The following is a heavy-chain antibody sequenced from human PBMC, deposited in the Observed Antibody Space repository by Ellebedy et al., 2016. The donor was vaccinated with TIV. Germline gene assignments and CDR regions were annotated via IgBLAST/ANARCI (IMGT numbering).Heavy chain of an antibody. J-gene: IGHJ4*02. CDR3: AQSSSWYPYFDY. Sequence: SETLSLTXAVYGGSFSGYYWSWMRQPPGKGLEWIGEINHSGSTNYNPSLKSRVTISVDTSKNQFSLKLSSVTAADTAVYYCAQSSSWYPYFDYWGQGTLVTVSS. D-gene: IGHD6-13*01. CDR2: INHSGST. V-gene: IGHV4-34*01. CDR1: GGSFSGYY.